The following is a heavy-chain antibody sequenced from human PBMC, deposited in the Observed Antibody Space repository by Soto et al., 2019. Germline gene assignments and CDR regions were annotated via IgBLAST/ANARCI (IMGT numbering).Heavy chain of an antibody. CDR2: IYYSGRT. J-gene: IGHJ4*02. D-gene: IGHD2-21*02. V-gene: IGHV4-39*01. Sequence: TSETLSLTCIVSGGSISSSSYYWVWIRQPPGKGLEWIGSIYYSGRTYYNPSFKSRVTISIDTSKNQFSLKLSSVTATDTAVYYCARQRTTVVTQAYFDHWGQGALVTVSS. CDR1: GGSISSSSYY. CDR3: ARQRTTVVTQAYFDH.